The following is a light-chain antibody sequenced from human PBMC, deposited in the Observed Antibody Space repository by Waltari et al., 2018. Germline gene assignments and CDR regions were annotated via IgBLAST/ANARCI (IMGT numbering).Light chain of an antibody. J-gene: IGKJ2*01. V-gene: IGKV1-39*01. CDR2: TTS. CDR1: QSIRKF. Sequence: DIQVTQSPSSLSASVGDRVTITCRASQSIRKFLNWYHQMPGKAPKLLIYTTSSLKGGVPSRFSGSGSGTESTLTISSLQPEDFGTYFCQQGDSMPYTFGQGTKVEMK. CDR3: QQGDSMPYT.